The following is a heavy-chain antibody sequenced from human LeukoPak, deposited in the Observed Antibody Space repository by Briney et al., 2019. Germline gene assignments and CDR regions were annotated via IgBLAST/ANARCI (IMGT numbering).Heavy chain of an antibody. D-gene: IGHD2-15*01. J-gene: IGHJ4*02. CDR2: IIPIFGTT. CDR3: ASEMGGAALFDY. CDR1: GGTFSSYA. V-gene: IGHV1-69*01. Sequence: SVKVSCKASGGTFSSYAISWVRQAPGQGLEWMGGIIPIFGTTNYAQKFQGRVTITADESTSTAYMELSSLRSEDTAVYYCASEMGGAALFDYSGQGTLVTVSS.